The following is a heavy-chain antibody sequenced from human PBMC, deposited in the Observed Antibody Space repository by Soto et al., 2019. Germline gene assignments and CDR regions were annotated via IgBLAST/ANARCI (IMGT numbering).Heavy chain of an antibody. CDR2: IYYSGST. CDR3: ASDRGPMVRGEIFDY. D-gene: IGHD3-10*01. CDR1: GGSISSGGYY. J-gene: IGHJ4*02. V-gene: IGHV4-31*01. Sequence: QVQLQESGPGLVKPSQTLSLTCTVSGGSISSGGYYWSWIRQHPGKGLEWIGYIYYSGSTYYNPSLNSLVTISVDTSKIQFSLNLSSVTAADTAVYYCASDRGPMVRGEIFDYWGQGTLVTVSS.